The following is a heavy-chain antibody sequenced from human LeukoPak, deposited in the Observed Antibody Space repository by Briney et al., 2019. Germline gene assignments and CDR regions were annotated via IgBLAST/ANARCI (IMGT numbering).Heavy chain of an antibody. D-gene: IGHD6-13*01. Sequence: KTSETLSLTCTVSGGSISSYYWSWIRQPPGKGLEWIGYIYYSGTTNYNPSLKSRVTISVDTSKNQFSLKLSSVTAADTAVYYCARGVYIAAAQYGYWGQETLVTVSS. CDR2: IYYSGTT. CDR1: GGSISSYY. V-gene: IGHV4-59*01. J-gene: IGHJ4*02. CDR3: ARGVYIAAAQYGY.